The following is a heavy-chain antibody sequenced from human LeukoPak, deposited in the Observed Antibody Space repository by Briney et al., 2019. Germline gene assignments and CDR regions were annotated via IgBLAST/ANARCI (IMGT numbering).Heavy chain of an antibody. CDR3: AKGWYHADV. D-gene: IGHD6-13*01. J-gene: IGHJ4*02. CDR1: PFSFTNYG. Sequence: GPSLRLSRAAAPFSFTNYGISSVSHHPGKGMEWVSVIVERGNNPYAASVEGRLTMSRHTSKSTVFLQMNTLRVEDTAVYYCAKGWYHADVWGQGTLVTVSS. V-gene: IGHV3-23*01. CDR2: IVERGNN.